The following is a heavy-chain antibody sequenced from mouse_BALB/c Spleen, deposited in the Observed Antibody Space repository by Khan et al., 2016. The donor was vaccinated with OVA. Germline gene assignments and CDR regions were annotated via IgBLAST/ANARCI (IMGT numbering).Heavy chain of an antibody. Sequence: QIQLVQSGPELKKPGETVKISCKASGYTFTNYGMNWVKQAPGKGLMWMGWINTYTGEPTYADDFKGRFVFSLETSASTAYLQISNLTNEDMTTYFCARIASGWDSDVWGAGTTVTVSS. J-gene: IGHJ1*01. CDR1: GYTFTNYG. V-gene: IGHV9-1*02. CDR3: ARIASGWDSDV. CDR2: INTYTGEP.